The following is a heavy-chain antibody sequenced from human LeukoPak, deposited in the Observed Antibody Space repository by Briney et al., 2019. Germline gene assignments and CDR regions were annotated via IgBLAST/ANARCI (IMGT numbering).Heavy chain of an antibody. CDR3: AREGYSYILGGNDAFDI. J-gene: IGHJ3*02. CDR1: GDAISSGVYY. Sequence: SETLSLTCTVSGDAISSGVYYWSWIRQPPGKGLEWIGYIYYSGTTYHNPSLKSRVTISVDKSKSQFSLKLSSVTAADTAVYYCAREGYSYILGGNDAFDIWGQGTMVTVSS. V-gene: IGHV4-31*03. D-gene: IGHD5-18*01. CDR2: IYYSGTT.